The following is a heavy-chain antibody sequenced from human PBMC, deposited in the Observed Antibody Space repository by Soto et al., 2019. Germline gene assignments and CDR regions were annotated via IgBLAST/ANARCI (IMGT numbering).Heavy chain of an antibody. D-gene: IGHD7-27*01. V-gene: IGHV3-7*03. CDR3: VRELGLAY. J-gene: IGHJ4*02. CDR2: INKDGSQK. CDR1: GFTLSNYW. Sequence: GGSLRLSCAASGFTLSNYWMTWVRQAPGKGLEWVANINKDGSQKNYVDSVRGRFTIARDNGQNSLSLQINSLRVEDTAVYYCVRELGLAYWGQGALVTVSS.